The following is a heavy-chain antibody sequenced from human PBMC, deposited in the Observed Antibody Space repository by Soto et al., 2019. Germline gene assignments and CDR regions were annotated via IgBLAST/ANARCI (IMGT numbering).Heavy chain of an antibody. CDR1: GFTFSSYA. Sequence: QVQLVESGGGVVQPGRSLRLSCAASGFTFSSYAMHWVRQAPGKGLEWVAVISYDGSNKYYADSVKGRFTISRDNSKHTLYLQMNSLRAEDTAVYYCAREHIVATWGGGDFDYWGQGTLVTVSS. V-gene: IGHV3-30-3*01. CDR3: AREHIVATWGGGDFDY. CDR2: ISYDGSNK. D-gene: IGHD5-12*01. J-gene: IGHJ4*02.